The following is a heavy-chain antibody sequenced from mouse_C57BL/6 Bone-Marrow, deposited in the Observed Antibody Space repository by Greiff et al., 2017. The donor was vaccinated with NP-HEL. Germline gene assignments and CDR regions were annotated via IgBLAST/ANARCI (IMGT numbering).Heavy chain of an antibody. CDR3: ARGRLAMDD. Sequence: DVQLQESGPGLVKPSPTLSFSCSATGYSITSYYLHWIRKFPGNKLEYMGYISHSGSTYYNPSLNSRISITRDTAQNQYYPQLNSVTTEDTATCYCARGRLAMDDWGQGTSVTVSS. V-gene: IGHV3-8*01. D-gene: IGHD1-2*01. J-gene: IGHJ4*01. CDR1: GYSITSYY. CDR2: ISHSGST.